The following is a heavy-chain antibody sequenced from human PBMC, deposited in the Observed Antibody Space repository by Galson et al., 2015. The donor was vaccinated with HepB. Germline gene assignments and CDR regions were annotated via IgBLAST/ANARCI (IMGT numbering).Heavy chain of an antibody. Sequence: SLRLSCAASGFTFSSYVMHWVRQAPGKGLEWVAAILYDGTNKYYADSVKGRFTISRDNSKNTLYLQMNSLRAEDTAVYYYARGGRWQDPNIGYWDQGTLVTVSS. V-gene: IGHV3-30-3*01. CDR2: ILYDGTNK. CDR1: GFTFSSYV. D-gene: IGHD2/OR15-2a*01. J-gene: IGHJ4*02. CDR3: ARGGRWQDPNIGY.